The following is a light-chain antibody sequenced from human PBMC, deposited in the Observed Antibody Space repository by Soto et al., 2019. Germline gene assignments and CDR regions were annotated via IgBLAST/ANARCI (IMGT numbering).Light chain of an antibody. CDR2: GAS. Sequence: IVMTQSPATLSLSPGEKATLSCRASQSISNNFAWFQQKPGQVPRLLIYGASNRATGVSARFSGSGSGTEFSLTISSLQSEDFAVYYCLQYHYWWTFGQGNKVEIK. CDR3: LQYHYWWT. V-gene: IGKV3-15*01. J-gene: IGKJ1*01. CDR1: QSISNN.